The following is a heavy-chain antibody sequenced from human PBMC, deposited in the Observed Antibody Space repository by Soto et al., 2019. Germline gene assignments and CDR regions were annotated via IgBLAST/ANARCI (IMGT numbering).Heavy chain of an antibody. CDR3: AKGHFYDGSVYVDY. D-gene: IGHD3-22*01. CDR2: LSGSGDTT. Sequence: EVQVLESGGDLVQPGGSLRLSCAASGFTFTNYAMNWVRQAPGKGLEWVSLLSGSGDTTYYADSVKGRFTISRDSSKSTLFLQMNSLRVEDTAIYYCAKGHFYDGSVYVDYWGQGTLVTVSS. V-gene: IGHV3-23*01. CDR1: GFTFTNYA. J-gene: IGHJ4*02.